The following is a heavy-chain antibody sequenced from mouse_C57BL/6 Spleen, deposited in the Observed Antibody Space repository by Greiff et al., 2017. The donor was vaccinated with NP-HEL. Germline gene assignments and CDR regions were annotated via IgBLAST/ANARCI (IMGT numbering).Heavy chain of an antibody. CDR1: GYTFTSYW. D-gene: IGHD1-1*01. CDR2: IYPGNSDT. CDR3: TRSGYYGSNQFAY. Sequence: EVQLQQSGTVLARPGASVKMSCKTSGYTFTSYWMHWVKQRPGQGLEWIGAIYPGNSDTSYNQKFKGKAKLTAVTSASTAYMELSSLTNEDSAVYYCTRSGYYGSNQFAYWGQGTLVTVSA. J-gene: IGHJ3*01. V-gene: IGHV1-5*01.